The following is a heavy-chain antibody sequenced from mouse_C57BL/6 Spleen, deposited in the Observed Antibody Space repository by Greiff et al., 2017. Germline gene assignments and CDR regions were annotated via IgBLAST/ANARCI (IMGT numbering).Heavy chain of an antibody. V-gene: IGHV5-12*01. D-gene: IGHD2-3*01. CDR1: GFTFSDYY. Sequence: EVQLVESGGGLVQPGGSLKLSCAASGFTFSDYYMYWVRQTPEKRLEWVAYISNGGGTTYYPETVKGRFTISRDNAQNTLYLQMSRLKSEDTAMYYCARLEIYDGWYFDVWGTGTTVTVSS. CDR2: ISNGGGTT. CDR3: ARLEIYDGWYFDV. J-gene: IGHJ1*03.